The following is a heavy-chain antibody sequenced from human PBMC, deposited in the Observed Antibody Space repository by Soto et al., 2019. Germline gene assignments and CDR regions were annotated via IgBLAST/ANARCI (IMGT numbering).Heavy chain of an antibody. CDR3: ARVMITFGGVIGSDY. J-gene: IGHJ4*02. D-gene: IGHD3-16*02. CDR1: GCSVSSGGYY. Sequence: PLSLTCPVSGCSVSSGGYYWSWMPQHPGKGLEWIGYIYYSGSTYYNPSLKSRVTISVDTSKNQFSLKLSSVTAADTAVYYCARVMITFGGVIGSDYWGQGTLVTVSS. V-gene: IGHV4-31*03. CDR2: IYYSGST.